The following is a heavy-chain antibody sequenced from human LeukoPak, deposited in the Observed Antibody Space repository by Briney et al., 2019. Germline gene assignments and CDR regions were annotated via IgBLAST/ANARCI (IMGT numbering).Heavy chain of an antibody. D-gene: IGHD2-15*01. CDR1: GYTFTSYG. J-gene: IGHJ6*03. V-gene: IGHV1-18*01. CDR3: ARDRVRDIVEGYYYYYYMDV. Sequence: ASVQVSCKASGYTFTSYGISWVRQAPGQGLEWMGWISAYNGNTNYAQKLQGRVTMTTGTSTSTAYMELRSLRSDDTAVYYCARDRVRDIVEGYYYYYYMDVWGKGTTVTVSS. CDR2: ISAYNGNT.